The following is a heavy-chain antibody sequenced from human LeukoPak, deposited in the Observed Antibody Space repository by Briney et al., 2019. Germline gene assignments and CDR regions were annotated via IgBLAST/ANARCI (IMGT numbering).Heavy chain of an antibody. Sequence: SETLSLTCAVYGGSLSGFYWSWIRQSPGKGLEWIGEINHSGSTNYNPSLKSRVTISVDTSKNQFSLKLSSVTAADTAVYYCARGRTVVPAAMTHYYYYMDVWGKGTTVTVSS. CDR3: ARGRTVVPAAMTHYYYYMDV. D-gene: IGHD2-2*01. CDR1: GGSLSGFY. V-gene: IGHV4-34*01. J-gene: IGHJ6*03. CDR2: INHSGST.